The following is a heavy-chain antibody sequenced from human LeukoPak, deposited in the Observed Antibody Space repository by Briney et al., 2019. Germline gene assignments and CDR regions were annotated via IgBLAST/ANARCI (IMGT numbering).Heavy chain of an antibody. CDR2: IRYDGSSN. CDR1: GFTFSSYG. J-gene: IGHJ3*02. CDR3: ASERDYGDSNAFDM. Sequence: GGSLRLSCAASGFTFSSYGMHWVRQAPGKGLEWVAFIRYDGSSNYYADSVKGRFTISRDNSKNALYLQMNSLRPEDTAVYYCASERDYGDSNAFDMWGQGTMVTVSS. D-gene: IGHD4-17*01. V-gene: IGHV3-30*02.